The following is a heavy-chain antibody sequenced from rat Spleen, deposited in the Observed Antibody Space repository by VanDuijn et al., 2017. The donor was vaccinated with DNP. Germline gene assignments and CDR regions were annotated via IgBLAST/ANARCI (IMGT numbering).Heavy chain of an antibody. CDR1: GFTFSSYW. Sequence: EVQLVETGGGLVQPGRSLKLSCVASGFTFSSYWMYWIRQAPGKGLEWFATISTNGGGTYYRDSVRGRFTISRDNAKSTLYLQMDSLRSEETATYYCARGNYPGINTFDYWGQGVTVTVSS. V-gene: IGHV5-58*01. D-gene: IGHD1-4*01. CDR3: ARGNYPGINTFDY. CDR2: ISTNGGGT. J-gene: IGHJ2*01.